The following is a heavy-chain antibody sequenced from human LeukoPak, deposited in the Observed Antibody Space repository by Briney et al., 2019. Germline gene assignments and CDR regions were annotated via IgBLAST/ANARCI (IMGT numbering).Heavy chain of an antibody. J-gene: IGHJ4*02. CDR1: GFTFSSYA. CDR3: ASRGELGKGLLQPLDY. CDR2: ISYDGSNK. D-gene: IGHD3-9*01. Sequence: GGSLRLSCAASGFTFSSYAMHWVRQAPGKGLEWVAVISYDGSNKHYADSVKGRFTISRDNSKNTLYLQMNSLRAEDTAVYYCASRGELGKGLLQPLDYWGQGTLVTVSS. V-gene: IGHV3-30*04.